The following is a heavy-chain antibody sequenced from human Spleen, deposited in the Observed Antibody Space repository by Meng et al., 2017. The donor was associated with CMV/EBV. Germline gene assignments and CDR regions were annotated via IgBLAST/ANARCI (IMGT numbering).Heavy chain of an antibody. CDR2: ISYDGSNK. D-gene: IGHD6-19*01. CDR3: AKDYSSGWYEDHDAFDI. V-gene: IGHV3-30*18. CDR1: FTFSSYG. Sequence: FTFSSYGMHWVRQAPGKGLEWVAVISYDGSNKYYADSVKGRFTISRDNSKNTVYLQMNSLRAEDTAVYYCAKDYSSGWYEDHDAFDIWGQGTKVTVSS. J-gene: IGHJ3*02.